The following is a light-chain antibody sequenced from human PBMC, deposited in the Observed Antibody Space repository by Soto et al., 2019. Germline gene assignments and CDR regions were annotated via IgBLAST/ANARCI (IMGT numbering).Light chain of an antibody. CDR3: QQYGSSPTEDFT. V-gene: IGKV3-20*01. CDR1: QRVSSSY. Sequence: EIVLTQSPGTLSLSPGERATLSCRASQRVSSSYLAWYQQKPGQAPRLLIYGASIRATGIPDRFSGSGSGTNFILTISSLEPEDFAVYNCQQYGSSPTEDFTFGPGTKVDIE. J-gene: IGKJ3*01. CDR2: GAS.